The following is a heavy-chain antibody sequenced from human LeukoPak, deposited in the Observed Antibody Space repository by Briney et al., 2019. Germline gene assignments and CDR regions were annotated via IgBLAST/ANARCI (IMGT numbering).Heavy chain of an antibody. J-gene: IGHJ4*02. V-gene: IGHV3-30*02. Sequence: PGGSLRVCCAASGFTFSSYGMHWVRQAPGKGLEWVAFIRYDGSNKYYADSVKGRFTMSRDNSKNTLYLQMNSLRAEDTAVYYCAKDQEADPSLDYWGQGTLVTVSS. CDR3: AKDQEADPSLDY. CDR2: IRYDGSNK. CDR1: GFTFSSYG.